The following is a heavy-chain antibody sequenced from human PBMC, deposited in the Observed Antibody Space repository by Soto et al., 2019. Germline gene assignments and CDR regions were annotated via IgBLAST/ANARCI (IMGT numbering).Heavy chain of an antibody. CDR2: IDYSGST. D-gene: IGHD5-12*01. J-gene: IGHJ4*02. V-gene: IGHV4-39*01. CDR3: PRHVSVSGFEYYFDQ. Sequence: QLHMQESGPGPVKPSETLSLTCTVSGDSISSSGYYWAWIRQPPGKGLEWIGNIDYSGSTYYNPSLKSRVAFSVDTSKNQFSLKVTSVTAADTAVYYCPRHVSVSGFEYYFDQWGQGTLVTVSS. CDR1: GDSISSSGYY.